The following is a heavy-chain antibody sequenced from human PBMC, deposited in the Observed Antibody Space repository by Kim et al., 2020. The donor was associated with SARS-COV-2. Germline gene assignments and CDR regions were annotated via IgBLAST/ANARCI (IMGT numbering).Heavy chain of an antibody. CDR1: GFSISDYY. Sequence: GGSLRLSCAASGFSISDYYMSWVRKAPGKGLEWVSFISSSGTTIYYADSVKGRISISRDSAKNSLYLQMNSLRAEDTAVYYCARMPGSSDNLDYYYYGM. D-gene: IGHD3-10*01. CDR2: ISSSGTTI. V-gene: IGHV3-11*04. J-gene: IGHJ6*01. CDR3: ARMPGSSDNLDYYYYGM.